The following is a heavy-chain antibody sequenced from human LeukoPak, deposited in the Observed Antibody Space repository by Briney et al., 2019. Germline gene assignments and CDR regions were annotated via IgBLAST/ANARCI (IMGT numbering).Heavy chain of an antibody. CDR1: GFNVSSDY. CDR2: LYSGGRA. J-gene: IGHJ1*01. CDR3: ARVGCSGGVCYTQYLHH. Sequence: PGGSLTLSCAASGFNVSSDYMSWLRQAPPQGLDWVSLLYSGGRAEYVDSVKGRFTIYRDNSKTTLFLQMNSLRVEDTAVYYCARVGCSGGVCYTQYLHHWGQGTLVTVSP. D-gene: IGHD2-8*02. V-gene: IGHV3-53*01.